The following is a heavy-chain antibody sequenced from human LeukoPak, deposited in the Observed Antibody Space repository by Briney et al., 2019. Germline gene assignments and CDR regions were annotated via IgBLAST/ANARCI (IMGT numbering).Heavy chain of an antibody. Sequence: SETLSLTCTVSGVSINSNTFYWGWIRQPPGKGLEWIGSTSYSGSAYYNPSLQSRVTISADTSKNKFSLRLSSVTAADTAVYYCARTGTEVLWSNWFDPWGQGTLVIVSS. CDR1: GVSINSNTFY. CDR3: ARTGTEVLWSNWFDP. CDR2: TSYSGSA. V-gene: IGHV4-39*01. J-gene: IGHJ5*02. D-gene: IGHD3-10*01.